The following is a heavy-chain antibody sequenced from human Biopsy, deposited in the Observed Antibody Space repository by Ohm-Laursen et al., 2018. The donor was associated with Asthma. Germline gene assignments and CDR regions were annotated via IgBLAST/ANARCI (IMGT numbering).Heavy chain of an antibody. CDR1: RFTYE. CDR2: ISGNGDNT. V-gene: IGHV3-23*01. Sequence: SLRLSCAASRFTYEMHWVRQAPGKGLEWVSSISGNGDNTHYSDSVRGRFTISRDYSKNTLYLQMHSLRAEDTAVYYCARGDSSNWSHYYFDHWGQGTLVTVSS. D-gene: IGHD3-22*01. J-gene: IGHJ4*02. CDR3: ARGDSSNWSHYYFDH.